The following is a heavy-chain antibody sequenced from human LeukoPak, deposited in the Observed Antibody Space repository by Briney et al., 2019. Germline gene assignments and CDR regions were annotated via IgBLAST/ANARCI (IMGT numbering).Heavy chain of an antibody. CDR1: GGTFSSYA. Sequence: GSSVKVSCKASGGTFSSYAISWVRQAPGQGLEWMGGIIPIFGTANYAQKFQGRVTITTDESTSTAYMELSSLRSEDTAVYYCARDPASSGQSTRWFDPWGQGTLVTVSS. CDR2: IIPIFGTA. V-gene: IGHV1-69*05. CDR3: ARDPASSGQSTRWFDP. D-gene: IGHD3-22*01. J-gene: IGHJ5*02.